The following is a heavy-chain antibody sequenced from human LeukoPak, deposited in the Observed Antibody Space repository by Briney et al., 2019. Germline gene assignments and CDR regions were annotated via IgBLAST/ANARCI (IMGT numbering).Heavy chain of an antibody. D-gene: IGHD3-10*01. CDR2: IYYSGST. J-gene: IGHJ5*02. CDR1: GGSINSGGYY. Sequence: SETLSLTCTVSGGSINSGGYYWRWIRQHPGKGLEWIGYIYYSGSTYYNPSLKSRVTISVDTSKNQFSLKLSSVTAADTAVYYCARAHEVRGVIITSWFDPWGQGTLVTVSS. CDR3: ARAHEVRGVIITSWFDP. V-gene: IGHV4-31*03.